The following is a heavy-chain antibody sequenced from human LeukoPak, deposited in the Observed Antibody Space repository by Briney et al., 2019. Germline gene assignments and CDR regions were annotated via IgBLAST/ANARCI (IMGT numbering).Heavy chain of an antibody. CDR1: GFTFGDYA. CDR2: IRSKAYGGTT. J-gene: IGHJ6*03. Sequence: GGSLRLSCTASGFTFGDYAMSWFRQAPGKGLEWVGFIRSKAYGGTTEYAASVKGRFTISRDDSKSIAYLQMDSLKTEDTAVYYCTRDSSGWSNYYYYMDVWGKGTTVTVSS. V-gene: IGHV3-49*03. CDR3: TRDSSGWSNYYYYMDV. D-gene: IGHD6-19*01.